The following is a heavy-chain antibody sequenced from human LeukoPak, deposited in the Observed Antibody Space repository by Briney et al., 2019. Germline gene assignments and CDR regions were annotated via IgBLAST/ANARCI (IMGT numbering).Heavy chain of an antibody. V-gene: IGHV3-53*01. CDR2: IYSGGST. D-gene: IGHD3-22*01. J-gene: IGHJ3*02. CDR3: AGTYYYDSSGYSAFDI. Sequence: GGSLRLSXAASGFTVSSNYMSWVRQAPGKGLEWLSVIYSGGSTYYADSVKGRFTISRDNSKNTLYLQMNSLRAEDTAVYYCAGTYYYDSSGYSAFDIWGQGTMVTVSS. CDR1: GFTVSSNY.